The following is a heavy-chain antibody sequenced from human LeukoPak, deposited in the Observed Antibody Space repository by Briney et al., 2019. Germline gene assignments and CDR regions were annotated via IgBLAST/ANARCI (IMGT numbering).Heavy chain of an antibody. CDR1: GFTFSNYA. D-gene: IGHD2-2*01. J-gene: IGHJ6*03. CDR3: AKDLYCSSTSCYMDV. V-gene: IGHV3-23*01. Sequence: GGSLRLSCAASGFTFSNYAMSWVRQAPGKGLEWVSGISGSGGYTYYADSVKGRFTISKDNSNNTPYLQMNSLRAEDTAVYYCAKDLYCSSTSCYMDVWGKGTTVTVSS. CDR2: ISGSGGYT.